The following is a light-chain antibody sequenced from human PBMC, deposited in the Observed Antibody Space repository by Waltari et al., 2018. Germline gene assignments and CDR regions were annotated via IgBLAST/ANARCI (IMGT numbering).Light chain of an antibody. CDR1: EAINKW. Sequence: DTQLSQFPSTLAASVGDRVTITCRAREAINKWLAWYQQKPGKAPKVLIYDASTLQSGVPSRFSGSGSGTEFTLTIDSLQPDDFATYYCQQYDHWPPWALAQGTKVEIK. V-gene: IGKV1-5*01. CDR3: QQYDHWPPWA. CDR2: DAS. J-gene: IGKJ1*01.